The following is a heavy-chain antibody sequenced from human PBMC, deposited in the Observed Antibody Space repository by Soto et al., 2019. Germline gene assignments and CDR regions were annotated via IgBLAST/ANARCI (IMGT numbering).Heavy chain of an antibody. CDR2: IIPIFGTA. Sequence: QVQLVQSGAEVKKPGSSVRVSCKASGGTFSSYAISWVRQAPGQGLEWMGGIIPIFGTANYAQKFQGRVTITADKFTSTTYTELSSLRSEDTAVYYCASPGGITHDGFDIWGQGTMVTVSS. CDR1: GGTFSSYA. CDR3: ASPGGITHDGFDI. V-gene: IGHV1-69*06. J-gene: IGHJ3*02. D-gene: IGHD3-16*01.